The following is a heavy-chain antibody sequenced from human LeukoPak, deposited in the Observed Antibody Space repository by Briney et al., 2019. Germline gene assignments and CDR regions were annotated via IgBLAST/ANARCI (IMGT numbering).Heavy chain of an antibody. CDR3: ARVKYDILTGYSLDY. CDR1: GFTFSDYY. CDR2: ISSSGSTI. D-gene: IGHD3-9*01. J-gene: IGHJ4*02. V-gene: IGHV3-11*01. Sequence: GGSLRLSCAASGFTFSDYYMSWIRQAPGKGLEWVSYISSSGSTIYYADSVKGRFTISRDNAKNSLYLQMNSLRAEDTAVYYCARVKYDILTGYSLDYWGQGTLVTVSS.